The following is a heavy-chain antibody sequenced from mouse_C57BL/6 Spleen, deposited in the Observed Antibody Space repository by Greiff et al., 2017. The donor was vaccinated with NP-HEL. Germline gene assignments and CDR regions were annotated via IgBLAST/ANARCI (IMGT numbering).Heavy chain of an antibody. Sequence: QVQLPQPGAELVMPGASVKLSRKASCYTFTRYRLHWVKQRPGQGLEWIGEIDPSDSYTNYKQKFKGKSTLTVDKSSSTAYMQLSSLTSEDSAVYYCARRGGSSYWYFDVWGTGTTVTVSS. CDR2: IDPSDSYT. J-gene: IGHJ1*03. V-gene: IGHV1-69*01. CDR3: ARRGGSSYWYFDV. CDR1: CYTFTRYR. D-gene: IGHD1-1*01.